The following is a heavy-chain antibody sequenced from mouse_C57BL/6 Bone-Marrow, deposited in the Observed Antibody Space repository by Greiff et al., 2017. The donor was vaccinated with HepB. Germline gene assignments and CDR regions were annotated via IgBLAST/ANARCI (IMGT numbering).Heavy chain of an antibody. Sequence: QVQLKESGAELARPGASVKMSCKASGYTFTSYTMHWVKQRPGQGLEWIGYINPSSGYTKYNQKFKGKATLTVNKSSSTAYMELRSLTSEDSAVYYCARFLCAYWGQGTLVTVSA. CDR2: INPSSGYT. V-gene: IGHV1-4*01. D-gene: IGHD6-5*01. J-gene: IGHJ3*01. CDR3: ARFLCAY. CDR1: GYTFTSYT.